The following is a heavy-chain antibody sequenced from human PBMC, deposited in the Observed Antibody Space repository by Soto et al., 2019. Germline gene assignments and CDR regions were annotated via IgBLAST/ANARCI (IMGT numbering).Heavy chain of an antibody. V-gene: IGHV4-39*01. D-gene: IGHD3-3*01. J-gene: IGHJ5*02. CDR1: GGSISSSSYY. Sequence: SETLSLTCTVSGGSISSSSYYWGWIRQPPGKGLEWIGSIYYSGSTYYNPSLKSRVTISVDTSKNQFSLKLSSVTAADTAVYYCARALTIFGVVIPPCWFDPWGQGTLVTVSS. CDR2: IYYSGST. CDR3: ARALTIFGVVIPPCWFDP.